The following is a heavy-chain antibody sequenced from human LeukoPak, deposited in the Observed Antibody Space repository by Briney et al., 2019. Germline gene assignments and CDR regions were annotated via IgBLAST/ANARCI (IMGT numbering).Heavy chain of an antibody. CDR2: INHSGST. Sequence: PSETLSLTCAVYGGSFSGYYWSWIRQPPGKGLEWIGEINHSGSTNYNPSLKSRVTISVDTSKHQFSLKLSSVTAADTAVYYCASDYGSGIYWGQGTLVTVSS. CDR1: GGSFSGYY. J-gene: IGHJ4*02. V-gene: IGHV4-34*01. D-gene: IGHD3-10*01. CDR3: ASDYGSGIY.